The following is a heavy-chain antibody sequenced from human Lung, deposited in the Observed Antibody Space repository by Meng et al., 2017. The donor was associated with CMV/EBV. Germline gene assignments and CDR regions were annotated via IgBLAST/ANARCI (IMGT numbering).Heavy chain of an antibody. Sequence: GSLRLSCTVSGGSISSYYWSWIRQPPGKGPEWIGYIYYSGSTIYNPSLKSRVTISVDTSKNEFSLKLSSVTAADTAIYYCARDRRPLSNNWFDPWGQGTLVTVSS. D-gene: IGHD2/OR15-2a*01. CDR2: IYYSGST. CDR1: GGSISSYY. CDR3: ARDRRPLSNNWFDP. J-gene: IGHJ5*02. V-gene: IGHV4-59*01.